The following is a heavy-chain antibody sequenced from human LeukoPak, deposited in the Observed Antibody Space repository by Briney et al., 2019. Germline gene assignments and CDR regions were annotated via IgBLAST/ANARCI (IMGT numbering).Heavy chain of an antibody. CDR3: VREVRTFGGSLDVFDI. Sequence: PSETLSLTCTVSGGSMNTYYWSWLRQPAGKGLEWIGRLYSSGSSTYNPSLKSRVTMSLDTSKNQFSLNLNSVTAADTAVYYCVREVRTFGGSLDVFDIWGQGTMVTVSS. V-gene: IGHV4-4*07. CDR1: GGSMNTYY. D-gene: IGHD1-26*01. J-gene: IGHJ3*02. CDR2: LYSSGSS.